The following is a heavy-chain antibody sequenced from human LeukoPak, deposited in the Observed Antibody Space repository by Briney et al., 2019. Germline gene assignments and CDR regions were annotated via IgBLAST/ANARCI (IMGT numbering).Heavy chain of an antibody. CDR2: INPSGGST. CDR1: GYTFTSYY. Sequence: ASVKVSCKASGYTFTSYYMHWVRQAPGQGLEWMGIINPSGGSTSYAQKFQGRVTMTRDMSKSTVYMELSSLRSEDTVVYYCAREVAAAGGFDYWGQGTLVTVSS. J-gene: IGHJ4*02. D-gene: IGHD6-13*01. V-gene: IGHV1-46*01. CDR3: AREVAAAGGFDY.